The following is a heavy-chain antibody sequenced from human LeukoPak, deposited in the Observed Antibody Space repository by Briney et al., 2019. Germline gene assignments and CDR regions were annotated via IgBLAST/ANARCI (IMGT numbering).Heavy chain of an antibody. CDR2: ISGSGGST. Sequence: PGGSLRLSCAASGFTFSSHAMRWVRQAPGKGLEWVSGISGSGGSTYHADSVKGRFTISRDNSKNTLYLQMNSLRAEDTAVYYCARDRAGLEVWGGDLQASAALDPWGQGTLVTVSS. J-gene: IGHJ5*02. CDR1: GFTFSSHA. CDR3: ARDRAGLEVWGGDLQASAALDP. V-gene: IGHV3-23*01. D-gene: IGHD2-21*02.